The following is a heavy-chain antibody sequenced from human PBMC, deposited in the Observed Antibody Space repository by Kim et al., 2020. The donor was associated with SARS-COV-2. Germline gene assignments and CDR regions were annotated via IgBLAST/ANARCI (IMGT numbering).Heavy chain of an antibody. V-gene: IGHV4-59*01. CDR3: ASLNYDILTGYYSNFDY. D-gene: IGHD3-9*01. Sequence: SETLSLTCTVSGGSISSYYWSWIRQPPGKGLEWIGYIYYSGSTNYNPSLKSRVTISVDTSKNQFSLKLSSVTAADTAMYYCASLNYDILTGYYSNFDYWGQGTLVTVSS. J-gene: IGHJ4*02. CDR1: GGSISSYY. CDR2: IYYSGST.